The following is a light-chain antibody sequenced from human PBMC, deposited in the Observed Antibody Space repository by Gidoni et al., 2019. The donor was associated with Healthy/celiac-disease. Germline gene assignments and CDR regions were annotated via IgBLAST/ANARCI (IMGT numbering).Light chain of an antibody. V-gene: IGLV2-14*01. CDR3: SSYTSSSTLVV. CDR1: SSDVGGSNY. CDR2: EVS. Sequence: QSALTQPASVSGSPGQSVTISCTGTSSDVGGSNYFSWYQQHPGKAPKLMLYEVSNRPSGVSNRYSGSKSGNTASLTISGLQAEDEADYYCSSYTSSSTLVVFGGGTKLTVL. J-gene: IGLJ2*01.